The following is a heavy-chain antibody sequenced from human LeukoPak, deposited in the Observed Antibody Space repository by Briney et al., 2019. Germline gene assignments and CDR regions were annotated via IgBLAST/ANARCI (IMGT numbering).Heavy chain of an antibody. CDR3: ARDSGGLDYGDYGGSFDP. CDR2: IYYSGST. Sequence: SETLSLTCTVSGGSISSFYWSWIRQPPGKGLEWIGYIYYSGSTNYNPSLKSRVTISVDTSKNQFSLKLSSVTAADTAMYYCARDSGGLDYGDYGGSFDPWGQGTLVTVSS. V-gene: IGHV4-59*01. CDR1: GGSISSFY. J-gene: IGHJ5*02. D-gene: IGHD4-17*01.